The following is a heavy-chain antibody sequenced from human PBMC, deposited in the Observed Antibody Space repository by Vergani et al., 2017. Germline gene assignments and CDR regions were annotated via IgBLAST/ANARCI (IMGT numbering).Heavy chain of an antibody. CDR2: INPSGGST. Sequence: QVQLVQSGAEVKKPGASVKVSCKASGYTFTSYYMHWVRQAPGQGLEWMGIINPSGGSTSYAQKFQGRVTMTRDTSTSTVYMELSSLRSEDTAVYYCASGIVATIQSHAFDIWGQGTMVTVSS. CDR3: ASGIVATIQSHAFDI. CDR1: GYTFTSYY. V-gene: IGHV1-46*01. J-gene: IGHJ3*02. D-gene: IGHD5-12*01.